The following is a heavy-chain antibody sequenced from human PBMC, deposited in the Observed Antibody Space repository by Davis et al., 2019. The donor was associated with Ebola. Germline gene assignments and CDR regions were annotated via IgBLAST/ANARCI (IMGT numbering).Heavy chain of an antibody. CDR3: AREDTATDLDY. V-gene: IGHV1-18*04. Sequence: AASVKVSCKASGYTFTNYGITWVRQAPGQGLEWMGWINPHNGNTNYAQNVQGRVTMTTDTSTSTAYMELRSLRSDDTAVYYCAREDTATDLDYWGQGTLVTVSS. D-gene: IGHD5-18*01. CDR2: INPHNGNT. J-gene: IGHJ4*02. CDR1: GYTFTNYG.